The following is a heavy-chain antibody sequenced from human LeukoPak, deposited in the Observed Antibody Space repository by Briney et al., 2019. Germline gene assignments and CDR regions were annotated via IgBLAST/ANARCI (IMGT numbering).Heavy chain of an antibody. V-gene: IGHV3-23*01. CDR3: AKGDYVWGRYRYQYFDY. Sequence: PGGSLRLSCAASGFTFSSYAMSWVRQAPGKGLEWVSAISGSGGSTYYADSVKGRFTISRDNSKNTLYLQMNSLRAEDTAVYYCAKGDYVWGRYRYQYFDYWGQGTLVTVSS. CDR2: ISGSGGST. J-gene: IGHJ4*02. CDR1: GFTFSSYA. D-gene: IGHD3-16*02.